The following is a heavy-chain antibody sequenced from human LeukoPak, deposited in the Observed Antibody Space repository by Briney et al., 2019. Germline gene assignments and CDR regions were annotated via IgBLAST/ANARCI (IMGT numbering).Heavy chain of an antibody. Sequence: ASVKVSCKASGGTFSSYAISWVRQAPGQGLEWMGRIIPILGIANYAQKFQGRVTITADKSTSTAYTELSRLRSEDTAVYYCARVYYYDSSGYYPGGPFDYWGQGTLVTVSS. D-gene: IGHD3-22*01. J-gene: IGHJ4*02. CDR2: IIPILGIA. CDR1: GGTFSSYA. CDR3: ARVYYYDSSGYYPGGPFDY. V-gene: IGHV1-69*04.